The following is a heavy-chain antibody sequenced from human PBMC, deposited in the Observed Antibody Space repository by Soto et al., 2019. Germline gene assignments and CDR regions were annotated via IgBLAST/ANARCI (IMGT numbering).Heavy chain of an antibody. CDR1: GGSISSYY. CDR3: ARDRDSSSWYGFDY. CDR2: IYYSGST. D-gene: IGHD6-13*01. V-gene: IGHV4-59*01. J-gene: IGHJ4*02. Sequence: LSLTCTVSGGSISSYYWSWIRQPPGKGLEWIGYIYYSGSTNYNPSLKSRVTISVDTSKNQFSLKLSSVTAADTAVYYCARDRDSSSWYGFDYWGQGTLVTVSS.